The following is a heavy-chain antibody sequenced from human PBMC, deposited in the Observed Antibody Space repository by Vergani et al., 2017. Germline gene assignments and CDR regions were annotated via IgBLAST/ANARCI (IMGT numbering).Heavy chain of an antibody. V-gene: IGHV4-59*01. Sequence: QVQLQESGPGLVKPSETLSLTCTVSGGSISSYYWSWIRQPPGKGLEWIGYIYYSGSTNYNPSLKSRVTIAVDTSKNQFSLKLSSVTAADTAVYYCARVMSDSSGYPVFYFDCWGQGTLVTVSS. CDR2: IYYSGST. CDR3: ARVMSDSSGYPVFYFDC. J-gene: IGHJ4*02. D-gene: IGHD3-22*01. CDR1: GGSISSYY.